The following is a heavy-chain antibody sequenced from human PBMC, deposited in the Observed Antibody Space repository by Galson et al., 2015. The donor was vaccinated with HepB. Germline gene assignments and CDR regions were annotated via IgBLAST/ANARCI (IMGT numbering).Heavy chain of an antibody. Sequence: SLRLSCAASGLTFSHYPMHWVRQAPGKGLEWVAVISHDGSRIQNEDSVKGRFTISRDNSKNTLYLQMNSMRPEDTAVYYCARDHGHHLVGATDVFDIWGQGTLVTVSS. CDR2: ISHDGSRI. J-gene: IGHJ3*02. CDR1: GLTFSHYP. D-gene: IGHD1-26*01. CDR3: ARDHGHHLVGATDVFDI. V-gene: IGHV3-30*01.